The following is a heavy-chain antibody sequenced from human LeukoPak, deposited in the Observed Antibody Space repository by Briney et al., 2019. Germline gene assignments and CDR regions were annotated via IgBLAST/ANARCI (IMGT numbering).Heavy chain of an antibody. CDR2: IFDSGDT. Sequence: SETLSLTCTVSGGSISSYYWSWIRQTSGKGLEWIGNIFDSGDTNYNPSLQSRVTISVDTSKKQFSLKLRSVTAADTAVYYCTRRLSNGATLNYFDYWGQGTLVTVSS. CDR3: TRRLSNGATLNYFDY. J-gene: IGHJ4*02. CDR1: GGSISSYY. V-gene: IGHV4-59*08. D-gene: IGHD4/OR15-4a*01.